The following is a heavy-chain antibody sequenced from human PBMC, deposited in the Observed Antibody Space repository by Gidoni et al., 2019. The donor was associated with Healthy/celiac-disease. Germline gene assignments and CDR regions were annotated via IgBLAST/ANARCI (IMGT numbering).Heavy chain of an antibody. CDR1: GFTFSDHY. CDR3: ARAPYDSSGYHWIGGGMDV. Sequence: EVQLVESGGALVQPGGSLRLSCAASGFTFSDHYMDGVRQAPGKGLEWVGRTRTKANCYTTEYAASVKGRFTISRDDSKISLYLQMNSLKTEDTAVYYCARAPYDSSGYHWIGGGMDVWGQGTTVTVSS. V-gene: IGHV3-72*01. D-gene: IGHD3-22*01. CDR2: TRTKANCYTT. J-gene: IGHJ6*02.